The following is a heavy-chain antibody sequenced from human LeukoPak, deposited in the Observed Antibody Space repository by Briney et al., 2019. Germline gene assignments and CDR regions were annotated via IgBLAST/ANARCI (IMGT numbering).Heavy chain of an antibody. J-gene: IGHJ4*02. D-gene: IGHD6-19*01. CDR3: ARDSSGWYVGPKDEFDY. V-gene: IGHV3-48*03. CDR2: ISSSGSTI. CDR1: GFTFSSHE. Sequence: GGSLRLSCAASGFTFSSHEMNWVRQAPGKGLEWVSYISSSGSTIYYADSVKGRFTISRDNAKNSLYLQMNSLRAEDTAVYYCARDSSGWYVGPKDEFDYWGQGTLVTVSS.